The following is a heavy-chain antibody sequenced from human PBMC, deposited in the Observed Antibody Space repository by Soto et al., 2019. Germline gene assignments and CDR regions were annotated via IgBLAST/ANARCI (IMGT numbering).Heavy chain of an antibody. V-gene: IGHV3-11*06. D-gene: IGHD3-22*01. CDR1: GFTFSDYY. CDR3: ARGGSYDSSGHWGYFDY. CDR2: ISSSSSYT. Sequence: QVQLVESGGGLVKPGGSLRLSCAASGFTFSDYYMSWIRQAPGKGLEWVSYISSSSSYTNYTDSVKGRFTISRDNAKNSLYLQMNSLRAEDTAVYYCARGGSYDSSGHWGYFDYWGQGTLVTVSS. J-gene: IGHJ4*02.